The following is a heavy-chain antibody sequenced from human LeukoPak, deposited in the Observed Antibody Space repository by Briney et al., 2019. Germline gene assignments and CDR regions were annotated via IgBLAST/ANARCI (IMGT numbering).Heavy chain of an antibody. CDR3: TRGGGGSFPHY. Sequence: PGGSLRLSCAASGFTVTGNYMRWVRQPPGQGLEWVSDIYRGGSTYNAASVKGRFTISRDNSKNTLYLQMNSLRAEDTAVYYWTRGGGGSFPHYWGQGTLVTVSS. CDR2: IYRGGST. J-gene: IGHJ4*02. CDR1: GFTVTGNY. D-gene: IGHD2-21*01. V-gene: IGHV3-53*01.